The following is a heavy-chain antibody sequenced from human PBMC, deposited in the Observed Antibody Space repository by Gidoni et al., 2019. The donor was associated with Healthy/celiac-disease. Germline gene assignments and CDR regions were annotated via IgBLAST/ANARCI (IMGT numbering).Heavy chain of an antibody. Sequence: QVQLVQSGAEVKKPGASVKVSCKASGYTSTSYDINWVRQATGQGLEWMGWMNPTSGNTGYAQKFQGRVTMTRNTSISTAYMELSSLRSEDTAVYYCARVGYDFWSGYQYYFDYWGQGTLVTVSS. CDR1: GYTSTSYD. J-gene: IGHJ4*02. D-gene: IGHD3-3*01. CDR3: ARVGYDFWSGYQYYFDY. CDR2: MNPTSGNT. V-gene: IGHV1-8*01.